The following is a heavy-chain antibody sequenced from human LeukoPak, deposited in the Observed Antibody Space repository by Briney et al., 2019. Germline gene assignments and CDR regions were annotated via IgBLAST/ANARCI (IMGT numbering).Heavy chain of an antibody. CDR2: IIPIFGTA. V-gene: IGHV1-69*06. J-gene: IGHJ6*03. Sequence: GASVKVSCKASGYTFTGYYMHWVRQAPGQGLEWMGGIIPIFGTASYAQKSQGRVTITADKSTSTAYMELSSLRSEDTAVYYCASPGPRYFDWLLSGPYYMDVWGKGTTVTVSS. D-gene: IGHD3-9*01. CDR1: GYTFTGYY. CDR3: ASPGPRYFDWLLSGPYYMDV.